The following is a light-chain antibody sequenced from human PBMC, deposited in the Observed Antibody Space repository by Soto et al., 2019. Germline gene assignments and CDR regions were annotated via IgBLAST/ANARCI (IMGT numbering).Light chain of an antibody. J-gene: IGLJ1*01. V-gene: IGLV2-8*01. CDR2: DVS. CDR1: SSDFGGYNS. CDR3: SSYAGSNNFV. Sequence: QSALTHPPSASGSPGKSVTISCTGTSSDFGGYNSVSWYQQHPGKAPKLMIYDVSKRPSGVPDRFSGSKSGNTASLTVSGLQAEDEADYYCSSYAGSNNFVFGTGTKLTVL.